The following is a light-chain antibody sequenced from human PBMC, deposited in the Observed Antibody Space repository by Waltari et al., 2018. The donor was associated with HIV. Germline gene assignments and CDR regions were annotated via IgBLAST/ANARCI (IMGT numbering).Light chain of an antibody. J-gene: IGLJ1*01. Sequence: QSALTQPASVSGSPGQSITISCTGTSSDVGGYNYVSWYQQHPGKAPKPMIYDVSNRPSGFSKRFSGSKSGNTASLTISGLQADDEADYYCSSYTSSSTYVFGTGTKVTVL. V-gene: IGLV2-14*03. CDR2: DVS. CDR1: SSDVGGYNY. CDR3: SSYTSSSTYV.